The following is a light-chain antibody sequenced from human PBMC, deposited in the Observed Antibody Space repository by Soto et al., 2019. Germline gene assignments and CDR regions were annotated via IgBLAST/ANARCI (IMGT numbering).Light chain of an antibody. J-gene: IGKJ5*01. Sequence: DIQMTQSPSSLSASVGDRVTITCRASQPISNNLNWYQQRPGKPPNLLIYASSSVQRGVPPRFSGCGSGTEFTLTISSLQPEDFAIYYCQQTDTTPITFGQGTRLDIK. V-gene: IGKV1-39*01. CDR2: ASS. CDR3: QQTDTTPIT. CDR1: QPISNN.